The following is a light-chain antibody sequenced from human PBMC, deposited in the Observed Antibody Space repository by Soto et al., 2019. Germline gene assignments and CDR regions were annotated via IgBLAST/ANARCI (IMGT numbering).Light chain of an antibody. CDR2: SAS. CDR3: QPSYSSPWT. V-gene: IGKV1-12*01. J-gene: IGKJ1*01. CDR1: EDISTW. Sequence: DVQMTQSPASLSSSVGDRVTITCRSSEDISTWLAWYQQKPGQAPKLLIYSASRLQRGVSSRFSGSGSWTDFTLTISRLILEDIAPCYCQPSYSSPWTFGQR.